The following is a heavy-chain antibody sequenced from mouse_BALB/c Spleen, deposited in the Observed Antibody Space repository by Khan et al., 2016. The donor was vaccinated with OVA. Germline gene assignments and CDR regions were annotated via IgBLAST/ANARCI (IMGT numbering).Heavy chain of an antibody. D-gene: IGHD3-2*02. V-gene: IGHV1-18*01. Sequence: VRLQQSGPELVKPGASLKISCKASGYSFTDYTMNWVMQSHGKNLEWFGLINPYNGDTTYNQKFKGRATLTVDKSSSTAYMELLSLTSEDSAVYYCARGGSLYWGQGTTLTVST. J-gene: IGHJ2*01. CDR1: GYSFTDYT. CDR3: ARGGSLY. CDR2: INPYNGDT.